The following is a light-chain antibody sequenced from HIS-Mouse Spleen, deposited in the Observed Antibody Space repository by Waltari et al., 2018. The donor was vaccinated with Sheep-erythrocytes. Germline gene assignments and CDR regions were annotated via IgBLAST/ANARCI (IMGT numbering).Light chain of an antibody. CDR3: CSYAGSSTPWV. CDR1: SSDVGSYNL. CDR2: EGS. J-gene: IGLJ3*02. V-gene: IGLV2-23*01. Sequence: QSALTQPASVSGSPGQSITLSRPGTSSDVGSYNLLPWYQQHPGKAPQLVIYEGSKRPSGVSNRFSGSKSGNTASLTISGLQAEDEADYYCCSYAGSSTPWVFGGGTKLTVL.